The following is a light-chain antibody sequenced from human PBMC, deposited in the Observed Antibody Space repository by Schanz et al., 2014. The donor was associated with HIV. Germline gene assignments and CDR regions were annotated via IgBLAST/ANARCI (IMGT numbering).Light chain of an antibody. V-gene: IGKV3D-15*01. J-gene: IGKJ2*01. Sequence: EIVMTQSPATLSVSPGERATLSCRASQSVSSNLAWYQQKPGQAPRLLIYGASSRATSIPARFSGSGSGTDFTLTISGLQSEDFALYYCQQYSDWPPSTFGQGTKVEIK. CDR3: QQYSDWPPST. CDR1: QSVSSN. CDR2: GAS.